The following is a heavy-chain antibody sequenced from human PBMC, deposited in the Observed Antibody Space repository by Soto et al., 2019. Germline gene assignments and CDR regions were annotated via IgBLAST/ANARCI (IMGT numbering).Heavy chain of an antibody. CDR3: AKDQIGYDHYAMDV. Sequence: QVQLVESGGGVVQPGRSLRLSCAASGFTFSTYGMHWVRQAPGKGLEWVAVISYDGTNRNHADSVKGRFTISRDNSKNTLHLQMSRLRAEDTAVYYCAKDQIGYDHYAMDVWGQGTAVTVSS. V-gene: IGHV3-30*18. J-gene: IGHJ6*02. CDR2: ISYDGTNR. D-gene: IGHD2-21*01. CDR1: GFTFSTYG.